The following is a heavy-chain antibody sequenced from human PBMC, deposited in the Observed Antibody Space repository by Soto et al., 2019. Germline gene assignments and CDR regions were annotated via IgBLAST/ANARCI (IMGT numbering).Heavy chain of an antibody. CDR3: ARGPTPVRGGGYYYYYGMDV. D-gene: IGHD2-8*01. CDR1: GGTFSSYA. V-gene: IGHV1-69*13. Sequence: ASVKVSCKASGGTFSSYAISWVQQAPGQGLEWMGGIIPIFGTANYAQKFQGRVTITADESTSTAYMELSSLRSEDTAVYYCARGPTPVRGGGYYYYYGMDVWG. CDR2: IIPIFGTA. J-gene: IGHJ6*02.